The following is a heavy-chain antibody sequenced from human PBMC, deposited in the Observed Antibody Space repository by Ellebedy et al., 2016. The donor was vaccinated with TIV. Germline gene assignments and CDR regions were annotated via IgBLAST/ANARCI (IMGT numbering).Heavy chain of an antibody. CDR1: GLTVSSNY. CDR2: IYSGGST. J-gene: IGHJ4*02. V-gene: IGHV3-66*01. CDR3: GMVVTAIPLDY. Sequence: PGGSLRLSCAASGLTVSSNYMSWVRQAPGKGLEWVSVIYSGGSTYYADSVKGRFTISRDKSKNTLYLQMNSLRAEDTAVYYCGMVVTAIPLDYWGQGTLVTVSS. D-gene: IGHD2-21*02.